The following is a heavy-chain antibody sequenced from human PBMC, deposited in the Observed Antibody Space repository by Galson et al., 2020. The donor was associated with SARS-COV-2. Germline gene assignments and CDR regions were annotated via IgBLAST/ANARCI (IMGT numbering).Heavy chain of an antibody. V-gene: IGHV3-30*04. Sequence: GESLKISCAASGFTFSSYAMHWVRQAPGKGLEWVAVISYDGSNKYYADSVKGRFTISRDNSKNTLYLQMNSLRAEDTAVYYCARDGGGSYFRRGFDYWGQGTLVTVSS. CDR2: ISYDGSNK. D-gene: IGHD1-26*01. CDR3: ARDGGGSYFRRGFDY. CDR1: GFTFSSYA. J-gene: IGHJ4*02.